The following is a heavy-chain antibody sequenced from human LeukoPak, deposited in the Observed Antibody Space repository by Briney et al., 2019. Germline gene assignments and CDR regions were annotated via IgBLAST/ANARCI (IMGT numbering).Heavy chain of an antibody. CDR1: GYSFTTYW. V-gene: IGHV5-10-1*01. D-gene: IGHD6-25*01. J-gene: IGHJ6*02. Sequence: GESLKISCKCSGYSFTTYWISWVRQVPGKGLEWMGRIDPTDSYTNYSPSFQGHVTMSADRSISTVYLQWSSLKASDTALYYCARQAVDYYYGMDVWGQGTTVTVSS. CDR2: IDPTDSYT. CDR3: ARQAVDYYYGMDV.